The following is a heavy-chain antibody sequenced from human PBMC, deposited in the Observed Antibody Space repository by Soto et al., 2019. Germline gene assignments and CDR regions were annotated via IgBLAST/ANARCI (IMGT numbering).Heavy chain of an antibody. D-gene: IGHD3-10*01. J-gene: IGHJ4*01. CDR1: GGSISNGGYY. V-gene: IGHV4-31*03. CDR2: IHYSGST. Sequence: TSETLSLTCTVSGGSISNGGYYWNWVRQHPGEGLEWIGYIHYSGSTWYNPSLESRVTISVDTSKDQFSLKLRSVTAADTAVYYCARVRGSGSYAAYYFDSWGQGTLVTVSS. CDR3: ARVRGSGSYAAYYFDS.